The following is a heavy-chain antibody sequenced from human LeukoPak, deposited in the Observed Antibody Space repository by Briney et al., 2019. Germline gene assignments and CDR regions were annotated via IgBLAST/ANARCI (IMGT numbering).Heavy chain of an antibody. J-gene: IGHJ4*02. CDR1: GYTFTSYY. D-gene: IGHD5-18*01. CDR3: VIVASDTAMVTWSDYFDY. CDR2: INPSGGST. V-gene: IGHV1-46*01. Sequence: ASVKVSCKASGYTFTSYYMHWVRQAPGQGREWMGIINPSGGSTSYAQKFQGRVTMTRDTSTSTVYMELSSLRSEDTAVYYCVIVASDTAMVTWSDYFDYWGQGTLVTVSS.